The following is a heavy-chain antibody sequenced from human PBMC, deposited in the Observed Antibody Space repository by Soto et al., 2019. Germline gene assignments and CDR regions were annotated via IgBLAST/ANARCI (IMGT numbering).Heavy chain of an antibody. CDR1: GFTFSAYD. Sequence: EVQLVESGGGLVQPGGSLRLSCAASGFTFSAYDMHWVRQATGKGLEWVSAIGTQHDTYYPDSVKGRFTISRENAKHSLYLQMNSLGAGDTAVYYCARRASLWHGGGGWFDPWGQGTLVTVSS. D-gene: IGHD3-16*01. J-gene: IGHJ5*02. CDR3: ARRASLWHGGGGWFDP. V-gene: IGHV3-13*01. CDR2: IGTQHDT.